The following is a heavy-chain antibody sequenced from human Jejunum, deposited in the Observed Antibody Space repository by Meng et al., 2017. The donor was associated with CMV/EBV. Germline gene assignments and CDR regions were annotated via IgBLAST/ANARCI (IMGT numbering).Heavy chain of an antibody. Sequence: QGQLGQTGSGLKKLGGSVKVSCKASGYTFSTYTMNWVRQAQGRGLVWMGWISANTGTPTYTQGFTGRFVFSLDTSVSTAYLQISSLKAEDTAVYYCARGGNFDPWGQGTLVTVSS. J-gene: IGHJ5*02. CDR3: ARGGNFDP. V-gene: IGHV7-4-1*02. D-gene: IGHD2/OR15-2a*01. CDR1: GYTFSTYT. CDR2: ISANTGTP.